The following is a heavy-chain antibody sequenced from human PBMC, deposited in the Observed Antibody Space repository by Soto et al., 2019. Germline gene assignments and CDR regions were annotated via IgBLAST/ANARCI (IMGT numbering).Heavy chain of an antibody. CDR3: EREIGPIAAAGTFDY. CDR1: GFTFSSYA. V-gene: IGHV3-30-3*01. Sequence: QVQLVESGGGVVQPGRSLRLSCAASGFTFSSYAMHWVRQAPGKGLEWVAVISYDGSNKYYADSVKGRFTISRDNSKNTLDLQMNSLRAEDTAVYYCEREIGPIAAAGTFDYWGQGTLVTVSS. CDR2: ISYDGSNK. J-gene: IGHJ4*02. D-gene: IGHD6-13*01.